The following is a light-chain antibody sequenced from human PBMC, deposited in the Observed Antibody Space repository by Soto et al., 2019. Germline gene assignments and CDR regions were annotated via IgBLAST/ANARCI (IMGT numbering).Light chain of an antibody. CDR3: CSYAGSYTYV. CDR1: SSDVGGYEY. CDR2: DVS. J-gene: IGLJ1*01. V-gene: IGLV2-11*01. Sequence: QSVLTQPRSVSGSPGQSITISCTGSSSDVGGYEYVSWFQQDPGKAPKLMIYDVSARPSGVPNRFSGSKSGSTASLTISGLQADDEGDYYCCSYAGSYTYVFGPGTKVTVL.